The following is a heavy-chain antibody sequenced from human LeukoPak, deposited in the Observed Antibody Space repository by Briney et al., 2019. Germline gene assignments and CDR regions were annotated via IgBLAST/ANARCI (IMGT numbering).Heavy chain of an antibody. CDR3: ARGTQDYYGSGSYYLLFDY. V-gene: IGHV3-30-3*01. CDR2: ISYDGSNK. D-gene: IGHD3-10*01. J-gene: IGHJ4*02. CDR1: GLTFSSYA. Sequence: PGGSLRLSCAASGLTFSSYAMHWVRQAPGKGLEWVAVISYDGSNKYYADSVKGRFTISRDNSKNTLYLQMNSLRAEDTAVYYCARGTQDYYGSGSYYLLFDYWGQGTLVTVSS.